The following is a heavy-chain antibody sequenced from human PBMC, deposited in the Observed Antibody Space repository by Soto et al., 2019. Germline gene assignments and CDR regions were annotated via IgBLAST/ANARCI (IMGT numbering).Heavy chain of an antibody. Sequence: TLSLTCAVYGGSFSGYYWSWIRQPPGKGLEWIGEINHSGSTNYNPSLKSRVTISVDTSKNQFSLKLSSVTAADTAVYYCASFKEGHRSGSSRDFDPWGQGTLVTVSS. CDR1: GGSFSGYY. D-gene: IGHD3-10*01. J-gene: IGHJ5*02. CDR2: INHSGST. V-gene: IGHV4-34*01. CDR3: ASFKEGHRSGSSRDFDP.